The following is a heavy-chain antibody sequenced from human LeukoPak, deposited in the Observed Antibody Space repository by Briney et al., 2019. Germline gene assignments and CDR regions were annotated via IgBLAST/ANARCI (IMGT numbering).Heavy chain of an antibody. CDR1: GYTFTGYY. CDR3: ARGFIAAAGTYYFQH. J-gene: IGHJ1*01. Sequence: GASVKVSCKASGYTFTGYYMHWVRQAPGQGLEWMGWINPNSGGTNYAQKFQGRVTMTRDTSISTAYMELSRLRSDDTAVYYCARGFIAAAGTYYFQHWGQGTLVTVSS. V-gene: IGHV1-2*02. D-gene: IGHD6-13*01. CDR2: INPNSGGT.